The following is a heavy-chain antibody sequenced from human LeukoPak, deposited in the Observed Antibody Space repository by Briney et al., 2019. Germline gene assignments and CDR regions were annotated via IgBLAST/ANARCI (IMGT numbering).Heavy chain of an antibody. V-gene: IGHV3-23*01. D-gene: IGHD2/OR15-2a*01. Sequence: GGSLRLSCAASGFTFSSSAMSWVRQVPGKGLEWVSGFSETNSGTYYADSVKGRFTISRDNSRNTLYLQMNSLGAEDAAEYFCAKVVRTGNSMFDFWGQGTLVTVSS. CDR2: FSETNSGT. CDR3: AKVVRTGNSMFDF. J-gene: IGHJ4*02. CDR1: GFTFSSSA.